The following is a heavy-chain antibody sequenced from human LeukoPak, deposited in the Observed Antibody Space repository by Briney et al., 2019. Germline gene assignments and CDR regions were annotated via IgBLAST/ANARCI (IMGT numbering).Heavy chain of an antibody. Sequence: PGGSLRLSCAASGFTVSSNYMSWVRQAPGKGLEWVSVIYSGGSTYYADSVKGRFTISRDNSKNTLYLQMNSLRAEDTAVYYCARLGAAAAQRGYFDYWGQGTLVTVSS. V-gene: IGHV3-66*04. D-gene: IGHD6-13*01. J-gene: IGHJ4*02. CDR3: ARLGAAAAQRGYFDY. CDR2: IYSGGST. CDR1: GFTVSSNY.